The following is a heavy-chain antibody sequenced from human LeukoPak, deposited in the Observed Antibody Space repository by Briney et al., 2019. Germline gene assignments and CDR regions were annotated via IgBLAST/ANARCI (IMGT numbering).Heavy chain of an antibody. Sequence: ASVKVSCKASVYIFTSYGIVWVRQAPGQGLQWMGWISAHNGNTNYAQKLQGRVTMTTDTSTSTVYMELRSLRSDDTAVYYCARAQTTLLLGYWGQGTLVTVSS. CDR3: ARAQTTLLLGY. V-gene: IGHV1-18*01. CDR1: VYIFTSYG. J-gene: IGHJ4*02. D-gene: IGHD4-11*01. CDR2: ISAHNGNT.